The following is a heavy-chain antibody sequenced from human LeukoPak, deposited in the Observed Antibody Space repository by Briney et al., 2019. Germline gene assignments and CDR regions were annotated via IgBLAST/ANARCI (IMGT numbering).Heavy chain of an antibody. D-gene: IGHD5-12*01. V-gene: IGHV3-23*01. CDR1: GFTFSSYA. CDR3: AKDPRRGYDARYFDY. J-gene: IGHJ4*02. Sequence: PGGSLRLSCAASGFTFSSYAMSWVRQAPGKGLEWASAISGSGGSTYYADSVKGRFTISRDNSKNTLYLQMNSLRAEDTAVYYCAKDPRRGYDARYFDYWGQGTLVTVSS. CDR2: ISGSGGST.